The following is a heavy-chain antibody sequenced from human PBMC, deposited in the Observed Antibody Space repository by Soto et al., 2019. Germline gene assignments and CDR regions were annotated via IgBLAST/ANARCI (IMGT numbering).Heavy chain of an antibody. Sequence: QVQLQESGPGLVKPSETLSLTCTVSGGSISSYYWSWIRQPPGKGLEWIGYIYYSGSTNYNPSLKRRVTIAVDTSKNQFSLKLSSVTAADTAVYYCARLVAVAGSGNFDYWGQGTLVTVSS. D-gene: IGHD6-19*01. CDR3: ARLVAVAGSGNFDY. J-gene: IGHJ4*02. CDR1: GGSISSYY. V-gene: IGHV4-59*08. CDR2: IYYSGST.